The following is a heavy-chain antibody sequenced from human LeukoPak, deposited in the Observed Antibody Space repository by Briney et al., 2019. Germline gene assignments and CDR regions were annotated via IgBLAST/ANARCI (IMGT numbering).Heavy chain of an antibody. D-gene: IGHD5-12*01. J-gene: IGHJ6*03. V-gene: IGHV4-39*07. CDR1: GGSISSSSDY. CDR3: ATGGNIDNMDV. CDR2: IYNSGST. Sequence: SETLSLTCTVSGGSISSSSDYWGWIRQPPGKGLEWIGNIYNSGSTDYNPSLKSRVTISVDTSKNQFSLKLSSVTAAETAVYYCATGGNIDNMDVWGKGTTVTVSS.